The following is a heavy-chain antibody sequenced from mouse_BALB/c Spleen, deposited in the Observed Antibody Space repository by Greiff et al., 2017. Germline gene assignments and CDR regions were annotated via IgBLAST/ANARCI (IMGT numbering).Heavy chain of an antibody. CDR1: GFTFSSYY. V-gene: IGHV5-6-2*01. J-gene: IGHJ3*01. CDR2: INSNGGST. CDR3: AREDRYDGAWFAY. D-gene: IGHD2-14*01. Sequence: DVMLVESGGGLVKLGGSLKLSCAASGFTFSSYYMSWVRQTPEKRLELVAAINSNGGSTYYPDTVKGRFTISRDNAKNTLYLQMSSLKSEDTALYYCAREDRYDGAWFAYWGQGTLVTVSA.